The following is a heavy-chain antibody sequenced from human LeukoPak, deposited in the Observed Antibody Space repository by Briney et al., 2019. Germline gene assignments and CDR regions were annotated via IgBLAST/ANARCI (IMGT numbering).Heavy chain of an antibody. J-gene: IGHJ4*02. D-gene: IGHD2-15*01. CDR1: GYTFTGYY. Sequence: ASVNVSCKASGYTFTGYYMHWVRQAPGQGLEWMGWINPNSGGTNYAQKFQGRVTMTRDTSISTAYMELSRLRSDDPAVYYCAAVVEIQRYYFDYWGQGTLVTVSS. CDR3: AAVVEIQRYYFDY. CDR2: INPNSGGT. V-gene: IGHV1-2*02.